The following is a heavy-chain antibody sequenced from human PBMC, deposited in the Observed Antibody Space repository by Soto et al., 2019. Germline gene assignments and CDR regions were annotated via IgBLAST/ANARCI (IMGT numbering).Heavy chain of an antibody. V-gene: IGHV3-23*01. CDR3: ANLLHPDIYSGYDPSYGDWANDAFDI. CDR1: GFTFSSYA. D-gene: IGHD5-12*01. CDR2: ISGSGGST. Sequence: GGSLRLSCAASGFTFSSYAMSWVRQAPGKGLEWVSAISGSGGSTYYADSVKGRFTISRDNSKNTLYLQMNSLRAEDTAVYYCANLLHPDIYSGYDPSYGDWANDAFDIWGQGTMVTVSS. J-gene: IGHJ3*02.